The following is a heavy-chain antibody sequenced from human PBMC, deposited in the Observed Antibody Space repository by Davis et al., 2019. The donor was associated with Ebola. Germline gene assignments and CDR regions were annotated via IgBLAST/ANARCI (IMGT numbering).Heavy chain of an antibody. CDR3: ASGDGRGSSYDMDV. J-gene: IGHJ6*02. Sequence: GESLKISCAASGFTFSNYAMNWVRQAPGKGLEWVSGISGGGRSADYGDSVKGRFTISRDNAKNSLFLQMNSLRAEDTALYYCASGDGRGSSYDMDVWGQGTTVTVSS. V-gene: IGHV3-23*01. D-gene: IGHD5-12*01. CDR1: GFTFSNYA. CDR2: ISGGGRSA.